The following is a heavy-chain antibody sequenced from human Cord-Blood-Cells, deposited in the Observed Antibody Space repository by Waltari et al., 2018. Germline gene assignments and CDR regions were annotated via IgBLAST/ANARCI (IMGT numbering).Heavy chain of an antibody. Sequence: LQESGPGLVKPSETLSLTCTVSGGSLSSYYWSWIRQPPGKGLEWIGYIYYSGSTNYNPSLKSRVTISVDTSKNQFSLKLSSVTAADTAVYYCARGDVGYSYGYFDYWGQGTLVTVSS. CDR2: IYYSGST. D-gene: IGHD5-18*01. CDR1: GGSLSSYY. J-gene: IGHJ4*02. CDR3: ARGDVGYSYGYFDY. V-gene: IGHV4-59*01.